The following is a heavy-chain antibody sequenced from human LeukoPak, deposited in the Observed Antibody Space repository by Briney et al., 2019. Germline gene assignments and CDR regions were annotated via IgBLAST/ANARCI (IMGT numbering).Heavy chain of an antibody. J-gene: IGHJ4*02. CDR2: IWSDGTSE. CDR1: GFTFSSYG. Sequence: GRSLRLSCAASGFTFSSYGMHWVRQAPGKGLEWVAVIWSDGTSERYGDSVKGRFTISKDNSKNKVYLEMNSLRAEDTAVYYCAKEGAAGGKMQYCFDYWGQGTLVTVSS. V-gene: IGHV3-33*06. D-gene: IGHD6-13*01. CDR3: AKEGAAGGKMQYCFDY.